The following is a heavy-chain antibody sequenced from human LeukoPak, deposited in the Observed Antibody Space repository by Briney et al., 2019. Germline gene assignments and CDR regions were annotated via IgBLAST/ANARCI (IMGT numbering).Heavy chain of an antibody. CDR3: ARVRQLLTTDYNYYYMDV. CDR2: ISPNSGVT. Sequence: ASVKVSCKASGYTFTGYNMDWVRQAPGQGLEWVGRISPNSGVTNFPQKFRGRVTMTRDTSISTVYMELSRLRSDDTAVYYCARVRQLLTTDYNYYYMDVWGKGTTVTVSS. D-gene: IGHD2-2*01. J-gene: IGHJ6*03. V-gene: IGHV1-2*02. CDR1: GYTFTGYN.